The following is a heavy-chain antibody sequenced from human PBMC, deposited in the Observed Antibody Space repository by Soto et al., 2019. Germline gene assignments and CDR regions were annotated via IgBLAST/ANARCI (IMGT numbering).Heavy chain of an antibody. Sequence: LRLSCAASGFIFSRYGMHWVRQAPGKGLEWVAVISYDGSNKYYAESVKGRFIISRDKSENTLYLQMNSLRAEDTAVYYCAKDLGSGKPYYYYAMDVWGQGTTVTVSS. V-gene: IGHV3-30*18. CDR1: GFIFSRYG. CDR3: AKDLGSGKPYYYYAMDV. CDR2: ISYDGSNK. J-gene: IGHJ6*02. D-gene: IGHD3-10*01.